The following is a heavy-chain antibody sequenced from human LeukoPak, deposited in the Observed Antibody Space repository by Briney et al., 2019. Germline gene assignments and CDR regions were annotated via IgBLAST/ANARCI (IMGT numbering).Heavy chain of an antibody. D-gene: IGHD3-22*01. V-gene: IGHV1-69*13. J-gene: IGHJ4*02. CDR3: ARVYYYDSSGYLFDY. CDR1: GDTFSSYA. CDR2: IIPIFGTA. Sequence: ASVKVSCKASGDTFSSYAISWVRQAPGQGLEWMGGIIPIFGTANYAQKFQGRVTIAADESTSTAYMELSSLRSEDTAVYYCARVYYYDSSGYLFDYWGQGTLVTVSS.